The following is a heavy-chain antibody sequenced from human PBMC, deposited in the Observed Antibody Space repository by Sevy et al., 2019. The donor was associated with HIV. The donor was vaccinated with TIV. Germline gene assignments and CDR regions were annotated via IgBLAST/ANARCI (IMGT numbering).Heavy chain of an antibody. CDR1: GITFSSHA. J-gene: IGHJ4*02. V-gene: IGHV3-30-3*01. CDR2: ISYDGSNK. Sequence: GGSLKLSCAASGITFSSHAMHWVRQAPGKGLEWVTIISYDGSNKYYADSVKVRFTISRDNSKNTLYLQMNSLRAEDTAMYYCARADYGDYSGEFDYWGQGTLVTVSS. D-gene: IGHD4-17*01. CDR3: ARADYGDYSGEFDY.